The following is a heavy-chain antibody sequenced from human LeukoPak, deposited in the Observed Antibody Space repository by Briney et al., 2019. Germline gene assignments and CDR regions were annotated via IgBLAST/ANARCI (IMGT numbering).Heavy chain of an antibody. CDR2: IYYSGST. CDR3: ARVHDFWSGYYKVLDY. J-gene: IGHJ4*02. Sequence: PSETLSLTCTVSGGSISSYYWSWIRQPPGKGLEWIGYIYYSGSTNYNPSLKSRVTISVDTSKNQFSLKLSSVTAADTAVYYCARVHDFWSGYYKVLDYWGQGTLVTVSS. CDR1: GGSISSYY. D-gene: IGHD3-3*01. V-gene: IGHV4-59*12.